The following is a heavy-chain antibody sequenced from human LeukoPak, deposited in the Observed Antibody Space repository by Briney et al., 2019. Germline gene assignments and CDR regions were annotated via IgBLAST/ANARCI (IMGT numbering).Heavy chain of an antibody. J-gene: IGHJ5*02. Sequence: SETLSLTCTVSGGSISSYYWSWIRQHPGKGLEWIGYIYYSGSTYYNPSLKSRVSISVDTSKNQFSLKLSSVTAADTAVYYCARCPLVRGVILPWFDPWGQGTLVTVSS. CDR2: IYYSGST. CDR3: ARCPLVRGVILPWFDP. V-gene: IGHV4-59*06. D-gene: IGHD3-10*01. CDR1: GGSISSYY.